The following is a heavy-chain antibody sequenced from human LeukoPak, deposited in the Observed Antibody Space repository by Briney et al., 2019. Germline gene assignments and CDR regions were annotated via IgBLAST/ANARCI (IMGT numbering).Heavy chain of an antibody. D-gene: IGHD3/OR15-3a*01. CDR2: IYHTGTA. CDR3: AKEVARRTGGFDP. J-gene: IGHJ5*02. CDR1: AYSITNDNY. Sequence: SSETLSLTCTVSAYSITNDNYWIWIRQSPGTGPEWIGSIYHTGTAYYNPSLKSRVPISVDKSKNQFSLKLNSVTATDTAVYYCAKEVARRTGGFDPWGQGTLVTVSS. V-gene: IGHV4-38-2*02.